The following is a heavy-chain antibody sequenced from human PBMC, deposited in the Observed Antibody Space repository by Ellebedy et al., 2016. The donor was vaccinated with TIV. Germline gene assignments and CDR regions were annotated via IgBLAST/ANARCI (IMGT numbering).Heavy chain of an antibody. D-gene: IGHD3-16*01. CDR2: ISYDGSNK. CDR1: GFTFSSYA. J-gene: IGHJ4*02. V-gene: IGHV3-30*04. Sequence: GESLKISXAASGFTFSSYAMHWVRQAPGKGLEWVAVISYDGSNKYYADSVKGRFTISRDNSKNTLYLQMNSLRAEDTAVYYCARDDLGRVYHYFDYWGQGTLVTVSS. CDR3: ARDDLGRVYHYFDY.